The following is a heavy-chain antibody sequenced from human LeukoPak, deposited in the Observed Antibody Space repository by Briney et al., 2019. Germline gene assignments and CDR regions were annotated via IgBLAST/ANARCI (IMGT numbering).Heavy chain of an antibody. J-gene: IGHJ4*02. CDR2: INHSGST. D-gene: IGHD2-8*02. CDR1: GGSFSGYY. Sequence: SETLSLTRAVYGGSFSGYYWSWIRQPPGKGLEWIGEINHSGSTNYNPSLKSRVTISVDTSKNQFSLKLSSVTAADTAVYYCARSDGGYFDYWGQGTLVTVSS. V-gene: IGHV4-34*01. CDR3: ARSDGGYFDY.